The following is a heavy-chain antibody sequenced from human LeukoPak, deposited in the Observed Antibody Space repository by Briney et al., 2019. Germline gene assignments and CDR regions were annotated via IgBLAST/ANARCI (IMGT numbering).Heavy chain of an antibody. D-gene: IGHD3-9*01. V-gene: IGHV3-53*04. CDR3: ARDSRYYDILTNSLADAVDI. Sequence: PGGSLRLSCAASGFTVSSNYMSWVRQAPGKGLEWVSVIYSGGSTYYADSVKGRFTISRHNSKNTLYLQMTSLRAEDTAVYYCARDSRYYDILTNSLADAVDIWGQGTLVTVSS. CDR2: IYSGGST. J-gene: IGHJ3*02. CDR1: GFTVSSNY.